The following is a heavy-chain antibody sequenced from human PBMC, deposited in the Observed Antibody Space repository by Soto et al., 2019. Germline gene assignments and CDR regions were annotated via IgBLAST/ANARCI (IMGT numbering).Heavy chain of an antibody. J-gene: IGHJ4*02. Sequence: GGSLRLSCAASGFTFSSYWMSWVRQAPGKGLEWVANIKQDGSEKYYVDSVKGRFTISRDNAKNSLYLQMNSLRAEDTAVYYCARVGYDYIWGSYRSGKGANRFDYWGQGTLVTVSS. V-gene: IGHV3-7*01. CDR3: ARVGYDYIWGSYRSGKGANRFDY. D-gene: IGHD3-16*02. CDR1: GFTFSSYW. CDR2: IKQDGSEK.